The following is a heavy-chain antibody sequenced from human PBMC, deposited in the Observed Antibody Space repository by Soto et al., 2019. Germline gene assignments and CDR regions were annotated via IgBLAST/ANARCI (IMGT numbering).Heavy chain of an antibody. D-gene: IGHD6-6*01. CDR2: IYYSGST. V-gene: IGHV4-31*03. CDR3: ARGGYSSSGWFDP. Sequence: PSETLSHTYTVSGGSIISGGYCWILIRQHPGKGLEWIGYIYYSGSTYYNPSLKSRVTISVDTSKNQFSLKLSSVTAADTAVYYCARGGYSSSGWFDPWGQGTLVTVSS. CDR1: GGSIISGGYC. J-gene: IGHJ5*02.